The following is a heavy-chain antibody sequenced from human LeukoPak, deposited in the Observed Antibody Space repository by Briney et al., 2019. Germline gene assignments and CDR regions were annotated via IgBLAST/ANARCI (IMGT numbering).Heavy chain of an antibody. CDR1: GGTFSSYT. Sequence: SVKVSCKASGGTFSSYTISWVRQAPGQGLEWMGRITPILGIANYAQKFQGRVTITADKSTSTAYMELSSLRSEDTAVYYCARDADYYYDSSGNGAFDIWGQGTMVTVSS. CDR3: ARDADYYYDSSGNGAFDI. V-gene: IGHV1-69*04. CDR2: ITPILGIA. D-gene: IGHD3-22*01. J-gene: IGHJ3*02.